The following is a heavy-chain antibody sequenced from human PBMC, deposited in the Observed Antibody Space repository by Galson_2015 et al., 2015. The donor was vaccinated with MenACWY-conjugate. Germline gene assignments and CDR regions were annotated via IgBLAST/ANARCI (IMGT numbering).Heavy chain of an antibody. D-gene: IGHD4-17*01. CDR3: AKQLSTVTTESSCLWYFDL. CDR1: GFTFSTYA. CDR2: ISGSGRTT. Sequence: SLRLSCAASGFTFSTYAMSWVRQAPGKGLEWVSSISGSGRTTYYADSVKGRFTISRDNSKNTLYLQMNSLRAEDTAVYYCAKQLSTVTTESSCLWYFDLFGRGTLLTVAS. V-gene: IGHV3-23*01. J-gene: IGHJ2*01.